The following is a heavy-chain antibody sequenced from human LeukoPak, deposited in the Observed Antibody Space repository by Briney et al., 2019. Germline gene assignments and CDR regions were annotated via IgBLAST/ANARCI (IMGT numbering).Heavy chain of an antibody. Sequence: PSETLSLTCTVSGGSISSYYWSWIRQPPGKGLEWIGYIYYSGSTNYNPSLKSRVTISVDTSKNQFSLKLSSVTAADTAVYYCARDPGDDYGDAHWYFDLWGRGTLVTVSS. CDR2: IYYSGST. D-gene: IGHD4-17*01. CDR1: GGSISSYY. J-gene: IGHJ2*01. CDR3: ARDPGDDYGDAHWYFDL. V-gene: IGHV4-59*01.